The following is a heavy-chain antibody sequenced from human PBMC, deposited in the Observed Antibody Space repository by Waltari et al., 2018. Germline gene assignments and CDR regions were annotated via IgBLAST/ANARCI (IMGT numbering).Heavy chain of an antibody. CDR2: IYYSGST. V-gene: IGHV4-39*01. CDR1: GGSIRSSSYY. CDR3: ARHPRPYFDY. Sequence: QLQLLESGPGLVKPSETLSLTCTVSGGSIRSSSYYWGWIRQPPGKGLEWIGSIYYSGSTYYNPSLKSRVTISVDTSKNQFSLKLSSVTAADTAVYYGARHPRPYFDYWGQGTLVTVSS. J-gene: IGHJ4*02.